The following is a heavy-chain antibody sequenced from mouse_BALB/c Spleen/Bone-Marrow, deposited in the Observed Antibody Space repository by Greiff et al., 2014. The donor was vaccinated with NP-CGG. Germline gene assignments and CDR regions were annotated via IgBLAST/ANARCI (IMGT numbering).Heavy chain of an antibody. V-gene: IGHV1-4*01. CDR1: GYTLTYYT. CDR2: INPNSDYT. D-gene: IGHD2-2*01. CDR3: AREVYGSWFAY. J-gene: IGHJ3*01. Sequence: VKLVESGAELARPGASVKMSCKASGYTLTYYTMYWVKQRPGQGLEWIGYINPNSDYTNYNQKFKDKATLTADKSSSTAYMQLSSLTSGDSAVYYCAREVYGSWFAYWGQGTLVTVSA.